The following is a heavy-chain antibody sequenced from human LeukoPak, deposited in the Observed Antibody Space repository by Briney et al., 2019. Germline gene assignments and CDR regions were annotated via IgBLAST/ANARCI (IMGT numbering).Heavy chain of an antibody. CDR3: AREKGDIGFDI. Sequence: SVKVSCRASGGTFSSYAISWVRQAPGQGLEWMGRIIPILGIANYAQKFQGRVTITADKSTSTAYMELSSLRSEDTAVYYCAREKGDIGFDIWGQGTMVTVSS. V-gene: IGHV1-69*04. CDR2: IIPILGIA. J-gene: IGHJ3*02. CDR1: GGTFSSYA.